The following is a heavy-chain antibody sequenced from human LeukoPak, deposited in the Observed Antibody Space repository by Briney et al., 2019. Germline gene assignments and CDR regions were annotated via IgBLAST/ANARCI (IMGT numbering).Heavy chain of an antibody. J-gene: IGHJ4*02. Sequence: ASVKVSCKASGYTFTSYGISWVRQAPGQGLEWMGWISAYNGNTNYAQKFQGRVTITADKSTSTAYMELSSLRSEDTAVYYCASTTVAPYYFDYWGQGTLVTVSS. CDR3: ASTTVAPYYFDY. V-gene: IGHV1-18*01. D-gene: IGHD4-23*01. CDR1: GYTFTSYG. CDR2: ISAYNGNT.